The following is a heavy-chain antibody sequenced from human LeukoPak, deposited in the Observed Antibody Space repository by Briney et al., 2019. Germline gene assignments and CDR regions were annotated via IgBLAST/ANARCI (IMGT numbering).Heavy chain of an antibody. CDR3: AKVHCSSTSCYFPEAFDI. J-gene: IGHJ3*02. CDR1: GFIFSGYA. D-gene: IGHD2-2*01. V-gene: IGHV3-23*01. CDR2: ISASGDSA. Sequence: PGGSLRLSCATSGFIFSGYAMNWVRQAPGKGPEWVSHISASGDSAYYADSVKDRFTISRDNSKNTLYLQMNSLRVEDTAIYYCAKVHCSSTSCYFPEAFDIWGQGTMVTVSS.